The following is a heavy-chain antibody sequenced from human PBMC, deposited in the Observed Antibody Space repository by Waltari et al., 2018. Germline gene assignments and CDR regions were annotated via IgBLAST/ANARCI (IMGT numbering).Heavy chain of an antibody. V-gene: IGHV4-34*01. CDR2: IRHPGST. Sequence: QVQLQQWGAGLLRLSETLSLTCAVYGASFSDYYWAWVRQPPGKGLEWIGQIRHPGSTNYNPSLKSRVTISLDTPMSQFSLRLSSVTAADTALYFCTRGGNYDFWSHRPFVDPWGQGTLVTVSS. CDR3: TRGGNYDFWSHRPFVDP. D-gene: IGHD3-3*01. CDR1: GASFSDYY. J-gene: IGHJ5*02.